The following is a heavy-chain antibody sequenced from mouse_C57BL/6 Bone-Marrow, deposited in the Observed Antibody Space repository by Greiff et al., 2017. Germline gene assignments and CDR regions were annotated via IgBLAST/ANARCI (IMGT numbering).Heavy chain of an antibody. J-gene: IGHJ2*01. CDR2: IYPRSGTT. D-gene: IGHD2-3*01. CDR3: ARRDGYYVDFDY. CDR1: GYTFTSYG. Sequence: VKLMESGAELARPGASVKLSCKASGYTFTSYGISWVKQRTGQGLEWIGEIYPRSGTTYYNEKFKGKATLTADKSSSTAYMELRSLTSEDSAVYFWARRDGYYVDFDYWGQGTTLTVSS. V-gene: IGHV1-81*01.